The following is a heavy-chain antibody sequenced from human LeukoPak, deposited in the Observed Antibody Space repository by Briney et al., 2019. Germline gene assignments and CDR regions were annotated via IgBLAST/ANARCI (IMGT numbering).Heavy chain of an antibody. Sequence: GGSLRLSCAASGFTFSGYGMHWVRQAPGKGLEWVAVISYDGHNEYYADSVKGRFTISRDNSKNTVYVQMNSLRAEDTAVYHCAKGVGYGGMDVWGQGTTVTVSS. V-gene: IGHV3-30*18. J-gene: IGHJ6*02. CDR2: ISYDGHNE. D-gene: IGHD2-8*01. CDR1: GFTFSGYG. CDR3: AKGVGYGGMDV.